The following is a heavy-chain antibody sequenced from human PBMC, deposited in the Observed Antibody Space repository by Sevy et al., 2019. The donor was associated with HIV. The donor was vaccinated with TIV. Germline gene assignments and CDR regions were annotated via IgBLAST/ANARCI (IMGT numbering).Heavy chain of an antibody. D-gene: IGHD1-26*01. CDR3: AKDSMGGQTFLAFDI. Sequence: GGSLRLSCAASGFTFDDYAMHWVRQAPGKGLEWVSGISWNSGSIGYADSVKGRFTISRDNAKNSLYLQMNSLRAEDTTLYYCAKDSMGGQTFLAFDIWGQGTMVTVSS. CDR2: ISWNSGSI. CDR1: GFTFDDYA. J-gene: IGHJ3*02. V-gene: IGHV3-9*01.